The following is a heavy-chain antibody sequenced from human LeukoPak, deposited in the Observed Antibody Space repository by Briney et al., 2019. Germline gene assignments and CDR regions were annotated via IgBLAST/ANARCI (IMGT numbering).Heavy chain of an antibody. CDR2: ISWNSGSI. CDR3: ARDVVGRSGSYSYNWFDP. Sequence: GGSLRLSCAASGFKFDDYAMHWVRQVPGKGLEWVSGISWNSGSIGYADSVKGRFTISRDNAKNSLYLQMNSLRAEDTAVYYCARDVVGRSGSYSYNWFDPWGQGTLVTVSS. J-gene: IGHJ5*02. V-gene: IGHV3-9*01. D-gene: IGHD3-10*01. CDR1: GFKFDDYA.